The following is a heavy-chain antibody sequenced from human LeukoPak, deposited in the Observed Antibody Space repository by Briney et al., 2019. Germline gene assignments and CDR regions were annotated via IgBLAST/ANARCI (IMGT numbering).Heavy chain of an antibody. D-gene: IGHD5-12*01. V-gene: IGHV4-4*02. Sequence: SETLSLTCAVSGGSISSSNWWSWVRQPPGKGLEWIGEIYHSGSTNYNPSLKSRVTISVDKSKNQFSLKLSSVTAADTAVYYCASSGYDWNGYYYYGMDVWAKGPRSPSP. CDR3: ASSGYDWNGYYYYGMDV. J-gene: IGHJ6*02. CDR2: IYHSGST. CDR1: GGSISSSNW.